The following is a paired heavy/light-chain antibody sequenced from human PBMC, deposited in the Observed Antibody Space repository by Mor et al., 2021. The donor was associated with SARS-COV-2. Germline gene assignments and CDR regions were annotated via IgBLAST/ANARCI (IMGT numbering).Light chain of an antibody. Sequence: EIVLTQSPATLSLSPGERATLSCRASQSVSSYLAWYQQKPGQAPRLLIYDASNRATGIPARFSGSGSGTDFTLTISSLEPEDFAVYYCQQRSNWPPTDFGPGTKVDIK. CDR3: QQRSNWPPTD. CDR2: DAS. J-gene: IGKJ3*01. CDR1: QSVSSY. V-gene: IGKV3-11*01.
Heavy chain of an antibody. CDR3: ARRAYYYDSSGYYDKYYFDY. CDR2: IYPGDSDT. D-gene: IGHD3-22*01. J-gene: IGHJ4*02. CDR1: GYSFTSYW. V-gene: IGHV5-51*01. Sequence: EVQLVQSGAEVKKPGESLKISCKGSGYSFTSYWIGWVRQMPGKGLEWMGIIYPGDSDTRYSPSFQGQVTISADKSISTAYLQWSSLKASDTAMYYCARRAYYYDSSGYYDKYYFDYWGQGTLVTVSS.